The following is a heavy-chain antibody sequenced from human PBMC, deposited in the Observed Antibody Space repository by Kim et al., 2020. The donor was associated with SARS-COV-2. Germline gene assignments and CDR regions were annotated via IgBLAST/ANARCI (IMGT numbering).Heavy chain of an antibody. CDR1: GYSFTRYW. D-gene: IGHD3-10*02. CDR2: IDPSDSYI. J-gene: IGHJ4*02. CDR3: APVRGDRSDDY. V-gene: IGHV5-10-1*01. Sequence: GESLKISCKGSGYSFTRYWINWVRQTPGKGLEWLGRIDPSDSYISYSTSFQGHVTISTDKSISTVYLQCNSLKASNTAMYYSAPVRGDRSDDYWGQGTLVTVSS.